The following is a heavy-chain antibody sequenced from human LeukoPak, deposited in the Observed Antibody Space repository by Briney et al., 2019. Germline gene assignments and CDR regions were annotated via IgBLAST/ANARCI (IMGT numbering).Heavy chain of an antibody. J-gene: IGHJ4*02. Sequence: ASVKVSCKASGYRFSNYYVHWIRQAPGQGLEWVGIMAPRDDGAHYAQKFQGRVTMTRDTSTSTLYMELSSLRPEDTAVYYCAREVRTGIGATDYWGQGTLVTVFS. D-gene: IGHD1-26*01. CDR1: GYRFSNYY. CDR2: MAPRDDGA. CDR3: AREVRTGIGATDY. V-gene: IGHV1-46*01.